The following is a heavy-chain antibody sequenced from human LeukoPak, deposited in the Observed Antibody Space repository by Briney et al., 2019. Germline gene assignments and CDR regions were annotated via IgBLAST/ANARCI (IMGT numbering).Heavy chain of an antibody. CDR3: AKDDPRDSSGYYPDY. CDR2: IRYDGSNK. D-gene: IGHD3-22*01. J-gene: IGHJ4*02. V-gene: IGHV3-30*02. CDR1: GFAFSRPA. Sequence: GGSLRLSCAASGFAFSRPAMHWVRQAPGKGLEWVAFIRYDGSNKYYADSVKGRFTISRDNSKNTLYLQMNSLRAEDTAVYYCAKDDPRDSSGYYPDYWGQGTLVTVSS.